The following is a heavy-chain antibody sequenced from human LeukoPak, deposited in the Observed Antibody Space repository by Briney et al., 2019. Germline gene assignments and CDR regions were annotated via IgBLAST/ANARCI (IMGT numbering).Heavy chain of an antibody. CDR1: GGSFSDYY. CDR2: INHGGST. V-gene: IGHV4-34*01. CDR3: AHSSAFRQH. Sequence: PSETLSPTCAVYGGSFSDYYCSWIRQPPGMGLEWIGEINHGGSTNYNPSLKSRVTISVDTSKNQFSLKLTSVTAADTAVYYCAHSSAFRQHWGQGTLVTVSS. J-gene: IGHJ1*01. D-gene: IGHD3-22*01.